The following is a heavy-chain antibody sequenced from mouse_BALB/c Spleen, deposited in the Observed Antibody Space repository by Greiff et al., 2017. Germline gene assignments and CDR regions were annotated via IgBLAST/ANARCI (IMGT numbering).Heavy chain of an antibody. J-gene: IGHJ2*01. V-gene: IGHV1-54*01. D-gene: IGHD4-1*02. CDR1: GYAFTNYL. CDR3: ARQGYNWAVFDY. CDR2: INPGSGGT. Sequence: VQLQQSGAELVRPGTSVKVSCKASGYAFTNYLIEWVKQRPGQGLEWIGVINPGSGGTNYNEKFKGKATLTADKSSSTAYMQLSSLTSDDSAVYFGARQGYNWAVFDYWGQGTTLTVSS.